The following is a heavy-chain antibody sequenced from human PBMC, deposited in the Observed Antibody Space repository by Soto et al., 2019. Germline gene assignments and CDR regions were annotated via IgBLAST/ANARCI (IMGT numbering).Heavy chain of an antibody. J-gene: IGHJ6*02. CDR1: GYTLTELS. CDR3: ATYPRDGYNSNYYYGMDV. CDR2: FDPEDGET. D-gene: IGHD5-12*01. V-gene: IGHV1-24*01. Sequence: QVQLVQSGAEVKKPGASVKVSCKVSGYTLTELSMHWVRQAPGKGLEWMGGFDPEDGETIYAQKFQGRLTMTEDTSTDTAYMELSSLRSEDTAVYYCATYPRDGYNSNYYYGMDVWGQGTTVTVSS.